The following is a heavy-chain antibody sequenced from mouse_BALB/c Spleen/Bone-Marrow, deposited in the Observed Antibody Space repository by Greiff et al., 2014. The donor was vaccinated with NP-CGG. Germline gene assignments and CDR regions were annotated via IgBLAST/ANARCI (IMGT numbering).Heavy chain of an antibody. CDR1: GFNIKDTY. V-gene: IGHV14-3*02. D-gene: IGHD2-1*01. CDR2: IDPANGNT. J-gene: IGHJ3*01. Sequence: EVKLVQSGTALLNPGASVKLSCTASGFNIKDTYMHWVKQRPEQGLEWIGRIDPANGNTKYDPKFQGKATITADTSSNTAYLQLSSLTSEDTAVYYCARNGNYGAWFAYWGQGTLVTVSA. CDR3: ARNGNYGAWFAY.